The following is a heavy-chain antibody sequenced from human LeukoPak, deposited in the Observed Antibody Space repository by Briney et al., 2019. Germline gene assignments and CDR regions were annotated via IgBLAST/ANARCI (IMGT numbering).Heavy chain of an antibody. Sequence: GASVKVSCKASGYTFTSYGISWVRQAPGQGLEWMGWISAYNGNTNYAQKFQGRVTITADKSTSTAYMELSSLRSEDTAVYYCARDGGYSSSEDDYWGQGTLVTVSS. V-gene: IGHV1-18*01. CDR1: GYTFTSYG. J-gene: IGHJ4*02. CDR2: ISAYNGNT. D-gene: IGHD6-13*01. CDR3: ARDGGYSSSEDDY.